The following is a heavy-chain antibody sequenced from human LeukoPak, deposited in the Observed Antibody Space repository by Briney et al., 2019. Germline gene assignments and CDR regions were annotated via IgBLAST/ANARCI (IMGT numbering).Heavy chain of an antibody. CDR2: INPNSGGT. V-gene: IGHV1-2*04. D-gene: IGHD2-2*01. CDR1: GYTFTGYY. CDR3: ARRYCSGTSCPLDASDI. Sequence: GASVKVSCKASGYTFTGYYMHWVRQAPGQGLEWMGWINPNSGGTNYAQKFQGWVTMTRDTSISTAYMELNRLRSDDTAVYYCARRYCSGTSCPLDASDIWGQGTMVTVSS. J-gene: IGHJ3*02.